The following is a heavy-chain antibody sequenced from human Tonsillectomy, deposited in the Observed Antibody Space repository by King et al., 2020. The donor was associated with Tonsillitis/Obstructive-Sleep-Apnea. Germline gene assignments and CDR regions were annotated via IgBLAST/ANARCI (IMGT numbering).Heavy chain of an antibody. CDR3: ARLWGAVAGTEGAFDY. J-gene: IGHJ4*02. Sequence: QLVQSGSELKKPGASVKVSCKASGYTFTTYAINWVRQAPGQGLEWMGWINTNTGNQTYAQGFTGRFVFSLHTSVRTAYLQISNLKAEDTAVYYCARLWGAVAGTEGAFDYWGQGTLVTVSS. CDR2: INTNTGNQ. V-gene: IGHV7-4-1*02. CDR1: GYTFTTYA. D-gene: IGHD6-19*01.